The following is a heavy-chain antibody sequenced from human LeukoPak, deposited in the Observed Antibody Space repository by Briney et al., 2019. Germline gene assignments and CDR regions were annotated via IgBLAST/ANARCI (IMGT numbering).Heavy chain of an antibody. CDR1: GYTFTSYG. CDR3: ARHTYYYGSGPFDY. J-gene: IGHJ4*02. D-gene: IGHD3-10*01. Sequence: GASVKVSCKASGYTFTSYGISWVRQAPGQGLEWMGWISAYNGNTNYAQKLQGRVTMTTDTSTSTAYMELRSLRSDDTAVYYCARHTYYYGSGPFDYWGQGTLVTVSS. CDR2: ISAYNGNT. V-gene: IGHV1-18*01.